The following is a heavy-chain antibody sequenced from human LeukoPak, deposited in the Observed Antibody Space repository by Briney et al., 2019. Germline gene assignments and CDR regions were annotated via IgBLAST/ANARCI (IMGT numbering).Heavy chain of an antibody. Sequence: GGSLRLSCAASGFTFSSYAMHWVRQAPGKGLEWVAVISYDGSNKYYADSVKGRFTISRDNSKNTLYLQMNSLRAEDTAVYYCARGGGPLDYGDYGGGSYWGQGTLVTVSS. CDR1: GFTFSSYA. D-gene: IGHD4-17*01. CDR3: ARGGGPLDYGDYGGGSY. CDR2: ISYDGSNK. V-gene: IGHV3-30-3*01. J-gene: IGHJ4*02.